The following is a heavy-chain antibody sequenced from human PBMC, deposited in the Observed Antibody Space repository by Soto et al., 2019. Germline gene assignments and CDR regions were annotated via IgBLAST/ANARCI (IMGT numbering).Heavy chain of an antibody. Sequence: EVQLVESGGGLVQPGGSLRLSCAASGFTFSYYSMNWVRQAPGKGLEWVSYISSSSSTIYYADSVKGRFTISRDNAKNSLYLQMNSLRDEDTAVYYCARDTTGGGSYSYYSYGMDVWGQGTTVTVSS. J-gene: IGHJ6*02. CDR2: ISSSSSTI. V-gene: IGHV3-48*02. CDR3: ARDTTGGGSYSYYSYGMDV. CDR1: GFTFSYYS. D-gene: IGHD1-26*01.